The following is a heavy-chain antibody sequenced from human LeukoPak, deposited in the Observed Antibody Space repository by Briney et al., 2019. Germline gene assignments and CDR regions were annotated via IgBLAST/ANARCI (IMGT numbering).Heavy chain of an antibody. D-gene: IGHD6-6*01. Sequence: GSLRLSCAASGFTFSSYWMSWVRQAPGKGLEWVANIKKDGSEKYYVDSVKGRFTISRDNAKTSLYLQMNSLRAEDTAVYYCARGEWSSSPFDYWGQGTLVTVSS. CDR1: GFTFSSYW. CDR2: IKKDGSEK. V-gene: IGHV3-7*01. CDR3: ARGEWSSSPFDY. J-gene: IGHJ4*02.